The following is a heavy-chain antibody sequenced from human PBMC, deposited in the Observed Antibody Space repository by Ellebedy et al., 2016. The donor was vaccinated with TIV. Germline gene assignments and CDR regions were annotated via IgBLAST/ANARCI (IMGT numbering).Heavy chain of an antibody. Sequence: PGGSLRLSCAASGFTFGSHGMHWVRQSPSKGLEWVAAIASDASSKEYVDSVKGRFTISRDNSKNTLYLQMNSLGVEDTAMYYCARGSMVYTRPRNPTNSWGQGTLVTVSS. CDR1: GFTFGSHG. CDR3: ARGSMVYTRPRNPTNS. D-gene: IGHD2-8*01. J-gene: IGHJ4*02. CDR2: IASDASSK. V-gene: IGHV3-30*03.